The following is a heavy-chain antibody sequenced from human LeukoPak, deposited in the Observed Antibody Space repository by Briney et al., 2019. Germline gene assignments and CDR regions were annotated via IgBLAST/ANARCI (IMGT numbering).Heavy chain of an antibody. CDR3: AVTWNADRTFAP. CDR2: IYYLGST. CDR1: GDSISSGSYY. J-gene: IGHJ5*02. Sequence: PSETLSLTCTVSGDSISSGSYYYSWIRQPAGKGLEWIGHIYYLGSTSYNPSLRSRVTISMDASKNQFSLTLTSVTAADTAVYYCAVTWNADRTFAPWGQGILVTVS. D-gene: IGHD1-1*01. V-gene: IGHV4-61*10.